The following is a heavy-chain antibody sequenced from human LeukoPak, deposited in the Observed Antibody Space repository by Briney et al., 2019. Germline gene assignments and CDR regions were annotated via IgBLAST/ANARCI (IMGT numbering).Heavy chain of an antibody. D-gene: IGHD2-2*01. J-gene: IGHJ4*02. CDR3: ASTPIYCSSTSCSHFDY. V-gene: IGHV1-69*05. Sequence: GASVKVSCKASGGTFSSYAISWVRQAPGQGLEWMGRIIPIFGTANYAQKFQGRVTITTDESTSTAYMELSSLRSEDAAVYYCASTPIYCSSTSCSHFDYWGQGTLVTVSS. CDR1: GGTFSSYA. CDR2: IIPIFGTA.